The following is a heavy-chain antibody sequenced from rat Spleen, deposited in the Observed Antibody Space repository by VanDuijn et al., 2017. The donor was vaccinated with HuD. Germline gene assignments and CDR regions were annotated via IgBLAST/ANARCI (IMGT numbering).Heavy chain of an antibody. CDR1: GFTFSDYG. J-gene: IGHJ2*01. V-gene: IGHV5-29*01. CDR3: ARRHYGYTDYFDY. Sequence: EVQLVESGGGLVQPGRSLKLSCAASGFTFSDYGVAWVCQAPTTGLEWVATISSGDSSGHSGTFYRDSVRGRFTISRDDAKSTLSLQMDSLRSEDTATYYCARRHYGYTDYFDYWGQGVMVTVSS. D-gene: IGHD1-9*01. CDR2: ISSGDSSGHSGT.